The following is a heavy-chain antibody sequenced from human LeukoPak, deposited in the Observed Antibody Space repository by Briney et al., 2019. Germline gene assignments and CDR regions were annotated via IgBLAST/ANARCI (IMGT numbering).Heavy chain of an antibody. V-gene: IGHV4-39*01. D-gene: IGHD5-24*01. CDR3: VRQSGYKNRLQFYFDY. CDR1: SGCISSDSHY. J-gene: IGHJ4*02. Sequence: SETLSLTCTVSSGCISSDSHYWGWIRQPPGRGLEWIVSVYYSRPNYDNPSLQSRVAVSVDTSKNQFSLKMTSGTDADTAVYYGVRQSGYKNRLQFYFDYWSRGTLVTVSS. CDR2: VYYSRPN.